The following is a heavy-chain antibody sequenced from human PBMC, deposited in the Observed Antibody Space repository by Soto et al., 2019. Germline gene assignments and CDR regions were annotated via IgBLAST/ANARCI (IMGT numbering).Heavy chain of an antibody. J-gene: IGHJ4*02. CDR1: GFTFSSYN. CDR3: ASGPWELDY. CDR2: I. V-gene: IGHV3-48*01. Sequence: GGSLRLSCAASGFTFSSYNMNWVRQAPGKGLEWVSSIYYADSVKGRFTISRDNAENSVFLQMNSLRVEDTSVYYCASGPWELDYWGQGALVTVSS. D-gene: IGHD1-26*01.